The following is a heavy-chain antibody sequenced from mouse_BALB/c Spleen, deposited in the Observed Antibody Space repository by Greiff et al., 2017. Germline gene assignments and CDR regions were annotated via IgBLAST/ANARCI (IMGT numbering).Heavy chain of an antibody. Sequence: EVQVVESGGGLVQPGGSRKLSCAASGFTFSDYGMAWVRQAPGKGPEWVAFISNLAYSIYYADTVTGRFTISRENAKNTLYLQMSSLRSEDTAMYYCATGKPYFDYWGQGTTLTVSS. CDR2: ISNLAYSI. CDR3: ATGKPYFDY. V-gene: IGHV5-15*02. J-gene: IGHJ2*01. CDR1: GFTFSDYG.